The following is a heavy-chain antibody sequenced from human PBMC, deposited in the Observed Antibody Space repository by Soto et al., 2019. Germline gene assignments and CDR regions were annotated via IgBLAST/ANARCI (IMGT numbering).Heavy chain of an antibody. V-gene: IGHV4-61*01. CDR3: ARTTAVPNTLRSRYFFDY. CDR2: VYYSGTT. J-gene: IGHJ4*02. D-gene: IGHD4-17*01. Sequence: QVQLQESGPGLLKPSETLSLTCSVSGGSVSDKTYYWSWIRQRPGKRLEWIGYVYYSGTTNYNPSLTSRVTISVDLSKNRFSLRLSSVTTADTALYYCARTTAVPNTLRSRYFFDYWGQGTLVTVSS. CDR1: GGSVSDKTYY.